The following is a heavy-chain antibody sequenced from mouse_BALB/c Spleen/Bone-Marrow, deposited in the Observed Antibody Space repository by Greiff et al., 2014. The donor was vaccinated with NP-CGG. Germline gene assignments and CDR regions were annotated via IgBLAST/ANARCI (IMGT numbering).Heavy chain of an antibody. D-gene: IGHD2-4*01. CDR1: GFSLTSYG. Sequence: QVQLKDSGPGLVAPSQSLSITCTVSGFSLTSYGVHWVRQPPGKGLEWLGVIWAGGSTNYNSALMSRLSISKDNSKSQVFLKMNSLQTDDTAMYYCARDPIYYDYDWYFDVGGAGTTVTVSS. CDR3: ARDPIYYDYDWYFDV. CDR2: IWAGGST. J-gene: IGHJ1*01. V-gene: IGHV2-9*02.